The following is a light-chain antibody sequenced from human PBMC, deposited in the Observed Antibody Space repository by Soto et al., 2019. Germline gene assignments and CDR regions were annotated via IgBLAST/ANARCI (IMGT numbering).Light chain of an antibody. Sequence: IVMSQSPLSLPVTPGEPASISCRSIQSLLHSNGYNYLDWYLQKPAQSPQLLIYLGSNRASGVPDRFSGSGSATDFTLTISRVEAEDVGVYYCMQALQTPTFGHGTKVDIK. CDR3: MQALQTPT. J-gene: IGKJ3*01. CDR1: QSLLHSNGYNY. V-gene: IGKV2-28*01. CDR2: LGS.